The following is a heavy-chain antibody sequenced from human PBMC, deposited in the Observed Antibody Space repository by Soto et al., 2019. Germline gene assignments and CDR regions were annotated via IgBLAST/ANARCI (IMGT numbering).Heavy chain of an antibody. J-gene: IGHJ6*02. CDR2: IIPIFGTA. D-gene: IGHD4-17*01. Sequence: QVQLVQSGAEVKKPGSSVKVSFKASGGTFSSYAISWVRQAPGQGLEWMGGIIPIFGTANYAQKFQGRVTITADESTSTAEMELSSLRSEATAVYYCARGRHGEATVRYGMDVWGQGTTVTVSS. CDR1: GGTFSSYA. CDR3: ARGRHGEATVRYGMDV. V-gene: IGHV1-69*12.